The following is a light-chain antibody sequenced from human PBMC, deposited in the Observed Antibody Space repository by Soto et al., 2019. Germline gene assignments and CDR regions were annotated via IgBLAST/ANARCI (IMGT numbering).Light chain of an antibody. V-gene: IGLV1-51*01. CDR2: DNS. CDR1: RSNIEDNY. J-gene: IGLJ1*01. CDR3: GTWDKSLSAGV. Sequence: QSVLTQPPSVSAAPGQWITISCSGGRSNIEDNYVSWYQQLPGAAPKLLIYDNSKRPSGIPARFSASKSGTSATLDINGLQIGDEADYYCGTWDKSLSAGVFGPGTKLTVL.